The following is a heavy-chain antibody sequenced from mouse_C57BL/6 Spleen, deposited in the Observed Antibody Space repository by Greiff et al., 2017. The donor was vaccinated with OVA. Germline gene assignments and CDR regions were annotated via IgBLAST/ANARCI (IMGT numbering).Heavy chain of an antibody. CDR1: GYTFTDYE. J-gene: IGHJ4*01. D-gene: IGHD2-4*01. Sequence: QVQLQQSGAELVRPGASVTLSCKASGYTFTDYEMHWVKQTPVHGLEWIGAIDTETGGTAYNQKFKGKAILTADKSSSTAYMELRSLTSEDSAVYYCTRSDYDYDSGYAMDYWGQGTSVTVSS. CDR2: IDTETGGT. V-gene: IGHV1-15*01. CDR3: TRSDYDYDSGYAMDY.